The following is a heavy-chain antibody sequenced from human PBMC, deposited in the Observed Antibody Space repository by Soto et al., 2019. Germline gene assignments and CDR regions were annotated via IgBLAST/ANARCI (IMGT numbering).Heavy chain of an antibody. CDR3: ARIPVYESSGPYFDS. CDR1: GFSLSNARMG. Sequence: QVTLKESGPVLVKPTETLTLTCTVSGFSLSNARMGVSWIRQPPGKALEWLAHIFSNDEKSYSTSLKSRLTISKDTAKSQVVLSMINMDPVDTATYYYARIPVYESSGPYFDSWGQGTLVTVSS. D-gene: IGHD3-22*01. CDR2: IFSNDEK. V-gene: IGHV2-26*01. J-gene: IGHJ4*02.